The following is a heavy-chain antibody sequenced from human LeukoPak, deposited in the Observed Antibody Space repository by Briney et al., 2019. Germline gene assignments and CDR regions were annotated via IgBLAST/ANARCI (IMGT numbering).Heavy chain of an antibody. D-gene: IGHD5-12*01. CDR1: GGSISSGNYY. CDR3: ARVKWLRLFQSWYYYYMDV. CDR2: IFTSGTT. Sequence: SETLSLTCTVSGGSISSGNYYWTWTRQPAGKGLEWIGRIFTSGTTNYNPSLKSRVTISVDTSKNQFSLKLSSVTAADTAVYYCARVKWLRLFQSWYYYYMDVWGKGTTVTISS. V-gene: IGHV4-61*02. J-gene: IGHJ6*03.